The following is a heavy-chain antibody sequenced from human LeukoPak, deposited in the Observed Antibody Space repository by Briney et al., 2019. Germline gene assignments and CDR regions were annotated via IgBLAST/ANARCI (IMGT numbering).Heavy chain of an antibody. Sequence: ASVKVSCKASGYTFTGYYMHWVRQAPGQGLEWIGWINPNSGGTNYAQKFQGRVTMTRDTSISTAYMELSRLRSDDTAVYYCARGEGYSSSTGAPHFDYWGQGTLVTVSS. CDR3: ARGEGYSSSTGAPHFDY. CDR2: INPNSGGT. V-gene: IGHV1-2*02. J-gene: IGHJ4*02. D-gene: IGHD6-6*01. CDR1: GYTFTGYY.